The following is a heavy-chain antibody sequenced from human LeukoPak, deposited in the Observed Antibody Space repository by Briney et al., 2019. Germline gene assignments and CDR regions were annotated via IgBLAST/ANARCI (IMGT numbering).Heavy chain of an antibody. Sequence: PGGSLRLSCAASGFTFSKYALVWVRQAPGKGLEWVSASSSGGSNPLYADAVKGRFTISRDNSKNALYLQMNSLRAGDTAVYYCGRDPNGDYVGAFELWGRGTMVIVSS. CDR2: SSSGGSNP. V-gene: IGHV3-23*01. CDR3: GRDPNGDYVGAFEL. J-gene: IGHJ3*01. D-gene: IGHD4-17*01. CDR1: GFTFSKYA.